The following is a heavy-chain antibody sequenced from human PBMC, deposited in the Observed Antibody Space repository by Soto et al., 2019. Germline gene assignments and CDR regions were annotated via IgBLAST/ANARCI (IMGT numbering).Heavy chain of an antibody. CDR1: GGSIRDYF. D-gene: IGHD3-10*01. CDR3: ARERKRVIQGNYYYEGMDV. V-gene: IGHV4-59*01. CDR2: ISSSGTI. Sequence: PSATLSLTCSVSGGSIRDYFWTWVRQPPGKGLEWIGYISSSGTIKYNSSLKSRVTISLDTSRNHFSLKLSSVTTADTAVYFCARERKRVIQGNYYYEGMDVWGQGTTV. J-gene: IGHJ6*02.